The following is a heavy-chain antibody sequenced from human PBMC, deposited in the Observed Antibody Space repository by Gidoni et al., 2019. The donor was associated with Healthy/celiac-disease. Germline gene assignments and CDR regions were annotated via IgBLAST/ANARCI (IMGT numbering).Heavy chain of an antibody. CDR2: VHPSGGST. V-gene: IGHV1-46*01. Sequence: QVQLVQSGAEVKKPGASVKVSCKASVYTFTSYYMHWVRQAPGQGLEWMGLVHPSGGSTSYAQKFQGRVTMTRDTSTSTVYMELSSLRSEDTAVYYCARGGPNWNPDYWGQGTLVTVSS. CDR1: VYTFTSYY. D-gene: IGHD1-20*01. CDR3: ARGGPNWNPDY. J-gene: IGHJ4*02.